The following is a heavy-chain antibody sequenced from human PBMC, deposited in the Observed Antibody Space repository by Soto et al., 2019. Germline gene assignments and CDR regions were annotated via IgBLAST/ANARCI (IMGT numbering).Heavy chain of an antibody. J-gene: IGHJ4*02. CDR1: GGSISSSNW. D-gene: IGHD6-19*01. CDR3: ARVAVAGTRVDY. Sequence: QVQLQESGPGLVKPSGTLSLTCAVSGGSISSSNWWSWVRQPPGKGLEWIGEIYHSGSTNYNPSLQRRVPXXVXQSKNQFSLKLSSVTAADTAVYYCARVAVAGTRVDYWGQGTLVTVSS. CDR2: IYHSGST. V-gene: IGHV4-4*02.